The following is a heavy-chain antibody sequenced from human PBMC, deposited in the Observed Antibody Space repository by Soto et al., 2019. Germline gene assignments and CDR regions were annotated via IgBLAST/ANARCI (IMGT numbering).Heavy chain of an antibody. CDR3: ARGDIAAAGTKNNWFDP. J-gene: IGHJ5*02. V-gene: IGHV1-69*13. D-gene: IGHD6-13*01. Sequence: SVKVSCKASGGTFSSYAISWVRQAPGQGLEWMGGIIPVFGTANYAQKFQGRVTITADESTSTAYMELSSLRSEDTAVYYCARGDIAAAGTKNNWFDPWGRGTLVTVSS. CDR2: IIPVFGTA. CDR1: GGTFSSYA.